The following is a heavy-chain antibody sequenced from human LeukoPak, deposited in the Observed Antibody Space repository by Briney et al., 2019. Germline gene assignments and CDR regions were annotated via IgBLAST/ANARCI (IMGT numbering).Heavy chain of an antibody. Sequence: PGGSLRLSCAASGFTFSSYWMSWVRQAPGKGLEWVANIKQDGSEKYYVDSVKGRFTISRDNAKNSLYLQMNSLRAEDTAVYYCAREKRYGGKDFDYWGQGTLVTVSS. D-gene: IGHD4-23*01. CDR2: IKQDGSEK. CDR1: GFTFSSYW. CDR3: AREKRYGGKDFDY. V-gene: IGHV3-7*04. J-gene: IGHJ4*02.